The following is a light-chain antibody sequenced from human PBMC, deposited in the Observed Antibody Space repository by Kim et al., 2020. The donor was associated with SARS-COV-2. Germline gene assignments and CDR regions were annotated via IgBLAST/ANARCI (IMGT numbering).Light chain of an antibody. J-gene: IGKJ2*01. CDR1: QGLSND. CDR2: TAY. CDR3: LQHNSYPYT. V-gene: IGKV1-17*01. Sequence: SASVGDRVTITCRASQGLSNDLVWSQQKPGNAPTRLIYTAYNLQSGVPSRFSGSGSGTEFTLTIRRLPPEDFATYYCLQHNSYPYTFGQETNL.